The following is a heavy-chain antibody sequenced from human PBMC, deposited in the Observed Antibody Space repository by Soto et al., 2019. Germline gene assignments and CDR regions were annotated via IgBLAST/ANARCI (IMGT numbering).Heavy chain of an antibody. J-gene: IGHJ6*02. Sequence: PVGSLRLSCAASGFTVSTDCMYWVRQAPGKGLEWVSVIRSGGHTYYADSVEGRFTISRDNSKNTVYLQMNTLRAEDTAVYYCVRENYYYGMDLWGQGTTVTVSS. V-gene: IGHV3-66*01. CDR2: IRSGGHT. CDR3: VRENYYYGMDL. CDR1: GFTVSTDC.